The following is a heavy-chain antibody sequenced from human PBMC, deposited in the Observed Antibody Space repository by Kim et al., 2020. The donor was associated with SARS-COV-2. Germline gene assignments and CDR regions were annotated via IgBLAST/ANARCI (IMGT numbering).Heavy chain of an antibody. CDR2: IYYSGST. D-gene: IGHD3-22*01. J-gene: IGHJ4*02. V-gene: IGHV4-59*01. Sequence: SETLSLTCTVSGGSISSYYWSWIRQPPGKGLEWIGYIYYSGSTNYNPSLKSRVTISVDTSKNQFSLKLSSVTAADTAVYYCARSQFGPQTDSSGYYAPFDYWGQGTLVTVSS. CDR1: GGSISSYY. CDR3: ARSQFGPQTDSSGYYAPFDY.